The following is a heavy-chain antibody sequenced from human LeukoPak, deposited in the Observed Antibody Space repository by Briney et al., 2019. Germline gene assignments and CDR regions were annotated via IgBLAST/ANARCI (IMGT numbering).Heavy chain of an antibody. D-gene: IGHD2-2*01. CDR1: GGSISPYF. CDR2: ISYSGST. J-gene: IGHJ4*02. V-gene: IGHV4-59*08. CDR3: ARSRGCSSMTWYVDY. Sequence: SETLSLTYTVSGGSISPYFWSWIRLPAGKGLEWIGCISYSGSTNYNPSLKSRVTISLDTSKNQFSLKLTSVTAADTAVYYCARSRGCSSMTWYVDYWGQGTLVTVSS.